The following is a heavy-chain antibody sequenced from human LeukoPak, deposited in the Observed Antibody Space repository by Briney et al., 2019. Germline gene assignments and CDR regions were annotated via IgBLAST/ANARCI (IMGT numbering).Heavy chain of an antibody. J-gene: IGHJ5*02. CDR2: ITGSGGST. CDR3: ARDQGADSSNWFDP. Sequence: PGGSLRLSCAASGFKFTSYAMSWVRPAPGKGLEWVSGITGSGGSTNYADSVKGRFTVSRDNSMNTLYLQMNSLRAEDTALDYCARDQGADSSNWFDPWGQGTLGTVSS. V-gene: IGHV3-23*01. D-gene: IGHD2-15*01. CDR1: GFKFTSYA.